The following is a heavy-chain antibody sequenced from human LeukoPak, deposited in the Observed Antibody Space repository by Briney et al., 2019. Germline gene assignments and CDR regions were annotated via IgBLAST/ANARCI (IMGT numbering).Heavy chain of an antibody. CDR3: ARGLGAPVH. Sequence: GSLRLSCAASGFTFNSYWMSWVRQAPRKGLEWVANIKQDGSVKYFVDSVKGRFTISRDNVKNSLYLQMNSLRVEDTAVYYCARGLGAPVHWGQGTLVTVSS. CDR2: IKQDGSVK. CDR1: GFTFNSYW. V-gene: IGHV3-7*03. J-gene: IGHJ4*02. D-gene: IGHD1-26*01.